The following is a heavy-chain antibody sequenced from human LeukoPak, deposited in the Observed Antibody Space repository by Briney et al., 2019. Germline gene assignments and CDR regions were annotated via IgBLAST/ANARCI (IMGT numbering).Heavy chain of an antibody. CDR1: GASISSYY. CDR3: ARLSADSSSSIGFDY. V-gene: IGHV4-4*07. J-gene: IGHJ4*02. CDR2: IYTSGST. D-gene: IGHD2-2*01. Sequence: PSETLSLTCTVSGASISSYYWTWIRQPAGKGLEWIGRIYTSGSTNYNPSLKSRVAMSVDTSKNQFSLKLSSVTAADTAVYYCARLSADSSSSIGFDYWGQGTLVTVSS.